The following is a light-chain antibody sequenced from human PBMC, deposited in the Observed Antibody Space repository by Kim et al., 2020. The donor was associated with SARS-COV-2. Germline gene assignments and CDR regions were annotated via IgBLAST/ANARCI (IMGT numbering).Light chain of an antibody. Sequence: GHSVTISCDGGSMDVGNYNDVSWYQHHPGKAPNLLIYGVTKRPSGVPDRLSASKSGSTASLTVSALQIEDEADYYCGSYTGNNNFVFGTGTKVTVL. CDR1: SMDVGNYND. J-gene: IGLJ1*01. CDR3: GSYTGNNNFV. CDR2: GVT. V-gene: IGLV2-8*01.